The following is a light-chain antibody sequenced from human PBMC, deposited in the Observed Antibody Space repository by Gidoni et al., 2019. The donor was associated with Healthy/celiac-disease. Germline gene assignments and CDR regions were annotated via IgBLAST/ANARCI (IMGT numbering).Light chain of an antibody. Sequence: EIVLTQSPGTLSLSPRERATLSCRASQSVSSSYLAWYQQKPGQAPRLLIYGASSRATGIPDRFSGSGAGTDFTLTISRLEPEDFAVYYCQQYGSSISLTFGGGTKVEIK. J-gene: IGKJ4*01. CDR2: GAS. V-gene: IGKV3-20*01. CDR1: QSVSSSY. CDR3: QQYGSSISLT.